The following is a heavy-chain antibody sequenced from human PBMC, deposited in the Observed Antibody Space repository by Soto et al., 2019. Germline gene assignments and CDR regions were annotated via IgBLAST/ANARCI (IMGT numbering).Heavy chain of an antibody. Sequence: QVQLVQSGAEVKKPGASVKVSCKASGYTFTSYGISWVRQAPGQGLEWMGWISAYNGNTNYAQKLQGRVTMTTDTSTSTAYRELRSLRSYDTAVYYCARDPRIAAAGSYYYYGMDVWGQGTTVTVSS. CDR3: ARDPRIAAAGSYYYYGMDV. J-gene: IGHJ6*02. D-gene: IGHD6-13*01. CDR1: GYTFTSYG. V-gene: IGHV1-18*04. CDR2: ISAYNGNT.